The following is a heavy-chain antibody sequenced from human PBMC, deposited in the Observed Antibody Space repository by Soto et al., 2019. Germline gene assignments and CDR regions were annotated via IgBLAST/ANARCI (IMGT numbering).Heavy chain of an antibody. CDR2: TYYRSKWYN. CDR3: ARVVYSSGWYDYLFDY. J-gene: IGHJ4*02. D-gene: IGHD6-19*01. Sequence: SQTLSLTCAISGDSVSSNSAAWNWIRQSPSRGLEWLGRTYYRSKWYNDYAVSVKSRITINPDTSKNQFSLQLNSVTPEVTAVYYCARVVYSSGWYDYLFDYWGQGTLVTVSS. V-gene: IGHV6-1*01. CDR1: GDSVSSNSAA.